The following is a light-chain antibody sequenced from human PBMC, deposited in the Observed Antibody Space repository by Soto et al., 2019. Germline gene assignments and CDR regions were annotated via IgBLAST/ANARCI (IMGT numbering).Light chain of an antibody. J-gene: IGLJ3*02. CDR1: SRDVGAYNY. Sequence: QSVLTQPPSVSGSPGQSVTISCTGTSRDVGAYNYVSWYQKYPGKAPKLMIHEVNQRPSGVPARFSGSKSGNTASLTVYGLQTEDVADYYCSAFAATNTFEVLFGGGTKLT. CDR3: SAFAATNTFEVL. V-gene: IGLV2-8*01. CDR2: EVN.